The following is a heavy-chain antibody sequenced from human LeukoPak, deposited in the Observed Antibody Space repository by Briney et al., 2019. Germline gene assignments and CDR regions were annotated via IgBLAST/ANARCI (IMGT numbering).Heavy chain of an antibody. J-gene: IGHJ3*02. CDR3: AISARSSSWNHDAFDI. Sequence: SETLSLTCTVSGSSISSYYWSWIRQPAGKGLEWIGRIYTSGSTNYNPSLKSRVTMSVDTSKNQFSLKPSSVTAADTAVYYCAISARSSSWNHDAFDIWGQGTMVTVSS. D-gene: IGHD6-13*01. V-gene: IGHV4-4*07. CDR1: GSSISSYY. CDR2: IYTSGST.